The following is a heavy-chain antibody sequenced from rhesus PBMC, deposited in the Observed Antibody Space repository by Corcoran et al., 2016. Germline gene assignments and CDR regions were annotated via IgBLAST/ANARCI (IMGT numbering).Heavy chain of an antibody. Sequence: QVQLQESGPGLVKPSETLSLTCAVSGYSISGYYWSWIRQAPGKGLEWIGYMTYGGSTGYNPSLKSRVTISRDTSKNQFSLKLSSVTAADTAVYYCARGGIYYFDYWGQGVLVTVSS. CDR1: GYSISGYY. D-gene: IGHD2-15*01. J-gene: IGHJ4*01. V-gene: IGHV4-122*02. CDR3: ARGGIYYFDY. CDR2: MTYGGST.